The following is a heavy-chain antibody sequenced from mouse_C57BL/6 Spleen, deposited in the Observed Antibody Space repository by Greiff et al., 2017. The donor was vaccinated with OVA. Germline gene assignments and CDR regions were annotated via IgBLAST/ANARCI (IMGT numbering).Heavy chain of an antibody. V-gene: IGHV2-5*01. CDR1: GFSLTSYG. J-gene: IGHJ4*01. CDR3: AKKNPSYYGSSYAMDY. D-gene: IGHD1-1*01. Sequence: QVQLQQSGPGLVQPSQSLSITCTVSGFSLTSYGVHWVRQSPGKGLEWLGVIWRGGSTDYNAAFMSRLSITKDNSKSQVFFKMNSLQADDTAIYYCAKKNPSYYGSSYAMDYWGQGTSVTVAS. CDR2: IWRGGST.